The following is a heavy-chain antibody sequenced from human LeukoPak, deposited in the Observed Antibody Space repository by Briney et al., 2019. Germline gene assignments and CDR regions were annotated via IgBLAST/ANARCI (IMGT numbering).Heavy chain of an antibody. CDR2: IYPGDSDT. D-gene: IGHD1-1*01. CDR3: AVTFSGNDGAFDI. Sequence: GESLKISCKGSGYSLTSYWIGWVRQMPGKGLEWRGIIYPGDSDTRYSPSFQGQVTISADKAISTAYLQWSSLKASDTAMYYCAVTFSGNDGAFDIWGQGTLVAVSS. V-gene: IGHV5-51*01. J-gene: IGHJ4*02. CDR1: GYSLTSYW.